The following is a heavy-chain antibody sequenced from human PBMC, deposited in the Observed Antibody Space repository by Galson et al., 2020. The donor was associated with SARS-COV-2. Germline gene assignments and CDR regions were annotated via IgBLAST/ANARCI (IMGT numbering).Heavy chain of an antibody. V-gene: IGHV3-23*03. Sequence: ASVKVSCAASGFTFSSYAMSWVRQAPGKGLEWVSVIYSGGSTDYADSMKGRFTISRDNSKNTLYLQMNSLRAEDTAVYYCAKPRGVYSYGSFDYWGQGTLVTVSS. CDR3: AKPRGVYSYGSFDY. CDR1: GFTFSSYA. J-gene: IGHJ4*02. CDR2: IYSGGST. D-gene: IGHD5-18*01.